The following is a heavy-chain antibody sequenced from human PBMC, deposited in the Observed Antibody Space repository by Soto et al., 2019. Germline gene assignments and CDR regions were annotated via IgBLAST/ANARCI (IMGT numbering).Heavy chain of an antibody. J-gene: IGHJ4*02. CDR2: INRDGVT. Sequence: SETLSLTCAVFGGSFSGYYWGWIRQPPGKGLEWIGEINRDGVTNYNPSLKSRLTMSVDTSKKQFSLKLNSVTAADTAVYYCARTATQCSSTSCYTVSLDFWGQGTLVTVSS. CDR1: GGSFSGYY. D-gene: IGHD2-2*02. V-gene: IGHV4-34*01. CDR3: ARTATQCSSTSCYTVSLDF.